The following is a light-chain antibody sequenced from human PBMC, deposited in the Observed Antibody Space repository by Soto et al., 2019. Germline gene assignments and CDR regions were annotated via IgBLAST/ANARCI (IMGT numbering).Light chain of an antibody. J-gene: IGKJ4*01. CDR3: QQYTSNPLT. CDR1: QNISSW. CDR2: AAS. V-gene: IGKV1-16*01. Sequence: DIQITRSPPSLSASVGERVTITCRASQNISSWLRWFQQKPGKAPKSLIYAASNLRSGVPSRFSGSGSGTDFTLTINSLQPEDSGTFYCQQYTSNPLTFGGGTKVEI.